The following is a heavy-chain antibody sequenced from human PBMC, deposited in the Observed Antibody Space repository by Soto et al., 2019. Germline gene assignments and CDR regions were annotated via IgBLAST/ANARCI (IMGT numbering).Heavy chain of an antibody. CDR2: IWYDGSNK. CDR3: ARDSNGQWLVRPHLQIDY. Sequence: GGSLRLSCAASGFTFSSYGMHWVRQAPGKGLEWVAVIWYDGSNKYYADSVKGRFTISRDNSKNTLYLQMNSLRAEDTAVYYCARDSNGQWLVRPHLQIDYWGQGTLVTVSS. CDR1: GFTFSSYG. D-gene: IGHD6-19*01. J-gene: IGHJ4*02. V-gene: IGHV3-33*01.